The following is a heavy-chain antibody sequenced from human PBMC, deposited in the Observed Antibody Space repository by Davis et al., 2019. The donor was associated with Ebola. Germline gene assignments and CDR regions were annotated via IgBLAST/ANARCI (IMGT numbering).Heavy chain of an antibody. CDR2: INPHNGNT. J-gene: IGHJ4*02. CDR1: GGTFISYT. V-gene: IGHV1-18*01. Sequence: ASVKVSCKASGGTFISYTISWVRQAPGQGLEWMGWINPHNGNTNYAQNVQGRVTMTTDTSTSTAYMEVGILRSDDTAVYYCARAQFPTTSDHWGQGTLVTVSS. D-gene: IGHD1-1*01. CDR3: ARAQFPTTSDH.